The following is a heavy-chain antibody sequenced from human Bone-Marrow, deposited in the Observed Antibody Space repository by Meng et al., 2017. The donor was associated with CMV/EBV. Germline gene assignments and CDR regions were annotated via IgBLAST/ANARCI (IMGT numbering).Heavy chain of an antibody. Sequence: GESLKISCAASGFTFSSYEMNWVRQAPGKGLEWVSYISSSGSTIYYADSVKGRFTISRDNAKNSLYLQMNSLGAEDTAVYYCASWGQLVDYYGMDVWGQGTTVTVSS. CDR3: ASWGQLVDYYGMDV. D-gene: IGHD6-6*01. J-gene: IGHJ6*02. V-gene: IGHV3-48*03. CDR2: ISSSGSTI. CDR1: GFTFSSYE.